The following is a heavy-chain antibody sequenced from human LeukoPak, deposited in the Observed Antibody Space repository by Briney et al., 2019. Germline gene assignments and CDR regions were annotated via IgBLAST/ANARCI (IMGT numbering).Heavy chain of an antibody. CDR2: VYYSGST. CDR1: GGSISSYY. Sequence: SETLSLTCTVSGGSISSYYWSWMRQSPGKGLEWIGYVYYSGSTNYNPALKSRVTISLDASENQFSLKLSSVTAADTAVYYCAREANSPTARYWYFDLWGRGTQVTVSS. V-gene: IGHV4-59*01. D-gene: IGHD2-21*01. CDR3: AREANSPTARYWYFDL. J-gene: IGHJ2*01.